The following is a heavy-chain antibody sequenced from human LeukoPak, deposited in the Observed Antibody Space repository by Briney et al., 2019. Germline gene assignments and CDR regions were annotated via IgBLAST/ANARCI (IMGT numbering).Heavy chain of an antibody. J-gene: IGHJ4*02. CDR2: INPSGGST. CDR1: GYTFTCYY. Sequence: ASVKVSCKASGYTFTCYYMHWVRQAPGQGLEWMGIINPSGGSTSYAQKFQGRVTMTRDTSTSTVYMELSSLSSEDTAVYYCAKGELRFKEFDYWGQGTLVTVSS. CDR3: AKGELRFKEFDY. D-gene: IGHD3-3*01. V-gene: IGHV1-46*01.